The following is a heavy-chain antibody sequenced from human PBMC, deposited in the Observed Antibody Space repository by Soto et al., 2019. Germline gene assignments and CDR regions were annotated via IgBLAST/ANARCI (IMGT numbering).Heavy chain of an antibody. Sequence: EVQLLESGGGLVQPGGSLRLSCAASGFTFSTYAMSWVRQAPGKGLEWVSAISGSGDTTYYANSVKGRFTISRDNSKNTLYLQMNGLRAEDTAVYYCAKGSYRPHGYWGQGTLVTVSS. CDR2: ISGSGDTT. J-gene: IGHJ4*02. V-gene: IGHV3-23*01. CDR3: AKGSYRPHGY. D-gene: IGHD1-26*01. CDR1: GFTFSTYA.